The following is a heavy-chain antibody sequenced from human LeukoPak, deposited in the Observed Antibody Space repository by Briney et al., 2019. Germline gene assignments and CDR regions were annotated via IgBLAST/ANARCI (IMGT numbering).Heavy chain of an antibody. CDR2: ISSGGLTI. Sequence: SGGSLRLSCVASGFTFSTYTLNWVRQAPGKGLEWLSYISSGGLTIFYADSVKGRFTISRDNTKNAIYLDMTNLRAEDTTVYYCARDFDYGDYIDFWGQGTLVAVSS. V-gene: IGHV3-48*04. CDR1: GFTFSTYT. CDR3: ARDFDYGDYIDF. J-gene: IGHJ4*02. D-gene: IGHD4/OR15-4a*01.